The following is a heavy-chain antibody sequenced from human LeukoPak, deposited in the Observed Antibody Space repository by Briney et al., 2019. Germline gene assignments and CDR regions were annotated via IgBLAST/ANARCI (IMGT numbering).Heavy chain of an antibody. Sequence: GGSLRLSCTASGFIFSTSWMTWVRQAPGKGLEWVANINLDGSEKYYVDSVRGRFTISRDNAKNSLYLQMSSLRVEDTAVYYCAKSIPTIAVAVSTRQWGQGTLVTVSS. CDR3: AKSIPTIAVAVSTRQ. D-gene: IGHD6-19*01. CDR1: GFIFSTSW. CDR2: INLDGSEK. J-gene: IGHJ4*02. V-gene: IGHV3-7*01.